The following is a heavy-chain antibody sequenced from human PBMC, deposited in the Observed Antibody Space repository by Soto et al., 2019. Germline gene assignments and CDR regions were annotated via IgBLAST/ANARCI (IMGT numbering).Heavy chain of an antibody. CDR3: AKDPYYYGSGSYAAFDY. CDR2: LSGSGTST. CDR1: VFTFSSYA. J-gene: IGHJ4*02. Sequence: EVQLLESGGGLVQPGGSLRLSCAASVFTFSSYAMSWVRQAPGKGLEWVSALSGSGTSTYYADSVKGRFTISRDNSKNTLYLQMNSLRAEDTAVYYCAKDPYYYGSGSYAAFDYRGQGTLVTVSS. D-gene: IGHD3-10*01. V-gene: IGHV3-23*01.